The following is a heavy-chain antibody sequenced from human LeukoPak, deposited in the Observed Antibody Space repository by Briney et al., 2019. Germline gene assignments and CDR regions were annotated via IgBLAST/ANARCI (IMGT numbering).Heavy chain of an antibody. J-gene: IGHJ2*01. V-gene: IGHV4-59*01. CDR3: AGYGNYWDWYFDL. CDR2: VDHTGST. CDR1: DDSITMYY. Sequence: PSETLSLTCTVSDDSITMYYRTWIRQPPGKGLEWIGYVDHTGSTNFNPSLNGRVSISRDTSKNLFSLRLRSVTAADTAVYYCAGYGNYWDWYFDLWGRGTLVTVSS. D-gene: IGHD4-11*01.